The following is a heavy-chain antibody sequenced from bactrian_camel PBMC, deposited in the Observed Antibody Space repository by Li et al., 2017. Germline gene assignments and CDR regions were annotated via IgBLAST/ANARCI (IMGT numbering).Heavy chain of an antibody. J-gene: IGHJ6*01. D-gene: IGHD6*01. CDR1: GYRYSTYC. CDR2: IDSDGRT. Sequence: HVQLVESGGGSVQAGESLRLSCVVSGYRYSTYCMGWFRQVPGNEREPLASIDSDGRTSVADSVKGRFTISQDSAKSTVDLQMTNLNPEDSAMYYCAAGTRLMYGSNWYPSAVDFDDWGQGTQVTVS. CDR3: AAGTRLMYGSNWYPSAVDFDD. V-gene: IGHV3S53*01.